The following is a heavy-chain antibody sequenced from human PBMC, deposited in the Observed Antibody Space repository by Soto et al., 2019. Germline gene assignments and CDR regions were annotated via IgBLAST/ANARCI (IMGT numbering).Heavy chain of an antibody. D-gene: IGHD3-16*01. J-gene: IGHJ4*02. CDR3: AKAPRMVRFPFDY. Sequence: GGSLRLSCAASGFTFSSYAMSWVRQAPGKGLEWVSAISGSGGSTYYADSVKGRFTISRDNSKNTLYLQMNSRRAEDTAVYYWAKAPRMVRFPFDYWGQGTLVTVSS. V-gene: IGHV3-23*01. CDR2: ISGSGGST. CDR1: GFTFSSYA.